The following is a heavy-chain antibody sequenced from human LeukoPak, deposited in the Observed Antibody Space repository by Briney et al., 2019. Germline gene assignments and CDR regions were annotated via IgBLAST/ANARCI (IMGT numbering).Heavy chain of an antibody. Sequence: PGRSLRLSCAAPGFTFSSCDMHWVRQPPRKGLEGGAVITYDGSNKYYADSVKGRFTISRDNSKNTLYPQMNGLRPEDTGVYNCVRFSVAVVPGAASCGMSVCGEGTT. D-gene: IGHD2-2*01. J-gene: IGHJ6*01. CDR2: ITYDGSNK. V-gene: IGHV3-30-3*01. CDR3: VRFSVAVVPGAASCGMSV. CDR1: GFTFSSCD.